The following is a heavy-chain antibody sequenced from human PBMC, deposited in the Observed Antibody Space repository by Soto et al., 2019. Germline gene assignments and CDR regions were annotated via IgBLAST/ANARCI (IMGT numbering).Heavy chain of an antibody. CDR2: IIPIFGTA. D-gene: IGHD1-26*01. CDR1: GGTFSSYA. Sequence: QVQLVQSGAEVKKPGSSVRVSCKASGGTFSSYAISWVRQAPGQGLEWMGGIIPIFGTANYAQKFQGRVTITADESTSTAYMELSSLRSEDTAVYYCATPGVGATHSAFDIWGQGTMVTVSS. J-gene: IGHJ3*02. V-gene: IGHV1-69*01. CDR3: ATPGVGATHSAFDI.